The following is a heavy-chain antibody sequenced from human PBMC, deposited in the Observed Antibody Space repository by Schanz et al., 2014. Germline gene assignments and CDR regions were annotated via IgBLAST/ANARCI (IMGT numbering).Heavy chain of an antibody. CDR2: ITYNGGTI. CDR3: ARKVVATIGGYYDN. V-gene: IGHV3-48*01. D-gene: IGHD5-12*01. J-gene: IGHJ4*02. Sequence: EVQLLESGGGLIQPGGSLRLSCTASGFTFSSYSMNWVRQAPGKGLEWISYITYNGGTIYYADSVKGRFTISRDNAENTLFLQMNSLRAEDTAVYYCARKVVATIGGYYDNWGQGTLVIVSS. CDR1: GFTFSSYS.